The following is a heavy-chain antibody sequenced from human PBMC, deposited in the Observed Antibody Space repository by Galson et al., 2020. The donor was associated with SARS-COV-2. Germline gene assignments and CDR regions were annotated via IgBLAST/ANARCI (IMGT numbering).Heavy chain of an antibody. Sequence: TGGSLRLSCAASGFTFSSYGMHWVRQAPGKGLEWVAVISYDGSNKYYADSVKGRFTISRDNSKNTLYLQMNSLRAEDTAVYYCAKEGVGYDILTGYYPDYYYYGMDVWGQGTTVTVSS. D-gene: IGHD3-9*01. V-gene: IGHV3-30*18. CDR3: AKEGVGYDILTGYYPDYYYYGMDV. J-gene: IGHJ6*02. CDR2: ISYDGSNK. CDR1: GFTFSSYG.